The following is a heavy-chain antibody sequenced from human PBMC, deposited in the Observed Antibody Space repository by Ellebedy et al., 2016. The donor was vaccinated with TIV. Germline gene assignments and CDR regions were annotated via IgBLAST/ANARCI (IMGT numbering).Heavy chain of an antibody. CDR3: ARVAYGGLCEY. V-gene: IGHV4-61*01. CDR1: GYSVSSTNHY. J-gene: IGHJ4*02. CDR2: IHYTGRT. Sequence: MPSETLSLTCTVSGYSVSSTNHYWSWIRQPLGKGLEWIGYIHYTGRTDYNPSLKSRVTISIDMSKNQFSLRLSSVTAADTAVYYCARVAYGGLCEYWGQGALVTVSS. D-gene: IGHD4-23*01.